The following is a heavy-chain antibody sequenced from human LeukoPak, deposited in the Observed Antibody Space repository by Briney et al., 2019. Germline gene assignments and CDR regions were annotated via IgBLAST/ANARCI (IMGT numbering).Heavy chain of an antibody. Sequence: PGGSLRLSCAASGFTFSSYGMHWVRQAPGKGLEWVAVISYDGSNKYYAVSVKGRFTISRDNSKNTLYLQMNSLRAEDTAVYYCAKTSLCSSTSCRYYGMDVWGQGTTVTVSS. J-gene: IGHJ6*02. V-gene: IGHV3-30*18. D-gene: IGHD2-2*01. CDR2: ISYDGSNK. CDR1: GFTFSSYG. CDR3: AKTSLCSSTSCRYYGMDV.